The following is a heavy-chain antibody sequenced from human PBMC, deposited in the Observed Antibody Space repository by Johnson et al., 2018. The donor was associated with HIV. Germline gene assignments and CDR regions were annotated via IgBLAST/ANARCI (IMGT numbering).Heavy chain of an antibody. CDR2: ISYDGNSE. D-gene: IGHD3-10*01. CDR1: GFTLISYA. V-gene: IGHV3-30-3*01. CDR3: ARVQLNLGNLLWFGELNTPRAFDI. J-gene: IGHJ3*02. Sequence: QVQLVESGGGVVQPGRSLRLSCAASGFTLISYAMHWVRQAPGKGLEWVAGISYDGNSEYYADSVKGRVTISRDNSKNKLNLQMNSLRAEDTAVYYCARVQLNLGNLLWFGELNTPRAFDIWGQGTMVTVSS.